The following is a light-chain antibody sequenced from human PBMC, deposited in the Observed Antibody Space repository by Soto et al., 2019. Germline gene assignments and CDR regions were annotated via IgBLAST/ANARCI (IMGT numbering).Light chain of an antibody. CDR3: MQALQTPFT. Sequence: DIVMTQSPLSLPVTPGEPASISCRSSQSLLHSNGYNYLDWYLQKPGQSPQLLSYLGSNRASGVLDRFSGSGSGTDFTLKISRVEAEDVGVYYCMQALQTPFTFGPGTKVDIK. CDR2: LGS. J-gene: IGKJ3*01. V-gene: IGKV2-28*01. CDR1: QSLLHSNGYNY.